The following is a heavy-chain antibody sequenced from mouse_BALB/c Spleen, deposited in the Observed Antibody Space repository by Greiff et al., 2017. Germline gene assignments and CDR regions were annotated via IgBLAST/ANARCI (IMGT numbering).Heavy chain of an antibody. J-gene: IGHJ2*01. CDR3: NAKKNGRRGGDY. CDR2: IDPENGDT. V-gene: IGHV14-4*02. Sequence: VQLQQSGAELVRSGASVKLSCTASGFNIKDYYMHWVKQRPEQGLEWIGWIDPENGDTEYAPKFQGKATMTADTSSNTAYLQLSSLTSEDTAVYYCNAKKNGRRGGDYWGQGTTLTVSS. CDR1: GFNIKDYY.